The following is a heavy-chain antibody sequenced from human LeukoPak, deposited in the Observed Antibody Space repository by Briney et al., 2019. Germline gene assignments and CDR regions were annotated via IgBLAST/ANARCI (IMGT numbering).Heavy chain of an antibody. CDR2: IYDSGST. V-gene: IGHV4-30-2*01. D-gene: IGHD3-10*01. J-gene: IGHJ4*03. CDR1: GGSISSGGYS. Sequence: SETLSLTCAVSGGSISSGGYSWSWIRQPPGKGLEWIGYIYDSGSTYYNPSLKSRVTISLDRSKNQFSLKLSSVTAADTAVYYCARYGGSGTYFFDYWGQGTTVTVSS. CDR3: ARYGGSGTYFFDY.